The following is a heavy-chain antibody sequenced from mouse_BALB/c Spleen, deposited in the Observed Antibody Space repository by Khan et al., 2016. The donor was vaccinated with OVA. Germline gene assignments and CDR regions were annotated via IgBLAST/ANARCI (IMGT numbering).Heavy chain of an antibody. J-gene: IGHJ4*01. CDR3: ARHPYANNNIMDY. V-gene: IGHV2-6-1*01. Sequence: QVQLKESGPGLVAPSQSLSITCTISGFSLTNYGVHWVRQPPGKGLEWLVVIWSDGSTTYNSALKSRLTISKDNSKSQVFLKMNSLQTDDTAMYFCARHPYANNNIMDYWGQGTSVTVSS. D-gene: IGHD1-1*01. CDR2: IWSDGST. CDR1: GFSLTNYG.